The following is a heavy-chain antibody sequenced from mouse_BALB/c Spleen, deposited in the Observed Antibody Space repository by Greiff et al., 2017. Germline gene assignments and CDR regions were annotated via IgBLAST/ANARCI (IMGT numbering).Heavy chain of an antibody. V-gene: IGHV2-2*02. CDR3: ARNKEVRREGFDY. CDR1: GFSLTSYG. Sequence: VQLVESGPGLVQPSQSLSITCTVSGFSLTSYGVHWVRQSPGKGLEWLGVIWSGGSTDYNAAFISRLSISKDNSKSQVFFKMNSLQANDTAIYYCARNKEVRREGFDYWGQGTTLTVSS. J-gene: IGHJ2*01. CDR2: IWSGGST. D-gene: IGHD2-14*01.